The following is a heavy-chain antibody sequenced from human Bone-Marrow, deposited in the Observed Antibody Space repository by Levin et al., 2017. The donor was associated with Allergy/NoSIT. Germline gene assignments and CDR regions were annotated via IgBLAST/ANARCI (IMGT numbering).Heavy chain of an antibody. CDR3: AAVPDYYDSSGYYPNDAFEI. D-gene: IGHD3-22*01. J-gene: IGHJ3*02. CDR2: IVVGSGNT. CDR1: GFTFTSSA. Sequence: SVKVSCKASGFTFTSSAVQWVRQARGQRLEWIGWIVVGSGNTNYAQKFQERVTITRDMSISTAYMELSSLRSEDTAVYYCAAVPDYYDSSGYYPNDAFEIWGQGTMVTVSS. V-gene: IGHV1-58*01.